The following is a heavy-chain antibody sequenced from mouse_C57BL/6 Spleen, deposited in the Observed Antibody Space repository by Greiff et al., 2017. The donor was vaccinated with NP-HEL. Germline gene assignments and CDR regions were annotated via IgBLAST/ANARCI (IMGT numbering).Heavy chain of an antibody. CDR1: GFTFSSYT. J-gene: IGHJ4*01. CDR3: ARQDYDYAMDY. D-gene: IGHD2-4*01. Sequence: EVKLMESGGGLVKPGGSLKLSCAASGFTFSSYTMSWVRQTPEKRLEWVATISGGGGNTYYPDSVKGRFTISRDNAKNTLYRQMSSLRSEDTALYYCARQDYDYAMDYWGQGTSVTVSS. V-gene: IGHV5-9*01. CDR2: ISGGGGNT.